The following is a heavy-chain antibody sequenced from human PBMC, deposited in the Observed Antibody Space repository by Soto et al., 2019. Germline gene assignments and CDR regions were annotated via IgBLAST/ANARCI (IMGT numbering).Heavy chain of an antibody. CDR2: IYYSGST. D-gene: IGHD4-17*01. J-gene: IGHJ4*02. CDR3: ARQKPYGRTDY. CDR1: GGSISSYF. Sequence: SETLSLTCTVSGGSISSYFWSWIRQPPGKGLEWIGYIYYSGSTNYNPSLKSRVTISVDTSKNQFSLKPSSVTAADTAVYYCARQKPYGRTDYWGQGTLVTVSS. V-gene: IGHV4-59*08.